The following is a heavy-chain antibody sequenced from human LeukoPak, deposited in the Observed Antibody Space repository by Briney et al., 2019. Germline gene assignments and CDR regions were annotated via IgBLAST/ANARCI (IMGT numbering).Heavy chain of an antibody. V-gene: IGHV3-74*01. D-gene: IGHD3-3*01. CDR2: INSDGSST. J-gene: IGHJ3*02. Sequence: GGSLRLSCAASGFTFSSYWMHWVRQAPGKGLVWVSRINSDGSSTSYADSVKGRFTISRDNAKNSLFLLVNSLRAEDTAVYYCARDKNGVFDIWGQGTMVTVSS. CDR3: ARDKNGVFDI. CDR1: GFTFSSYW.